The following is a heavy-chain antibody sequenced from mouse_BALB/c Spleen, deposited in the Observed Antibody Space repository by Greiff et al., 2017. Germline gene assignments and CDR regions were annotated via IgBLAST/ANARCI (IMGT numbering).Heavy chain of an antibody. D-gene: IGHD2-4*01. CDR1: GFTFSSYG. V-gene: IGHV5-6-3*01. Sequence: EVKVVESGGGLVQPGGSLKLSCAASGFTFSSYGMSWVRQTPDKRLELVATINSNGGSTYYPDSVKGRFTISRDNAKNTLYLQMSSLKSEDTAMYYCAREDYAFDYWGQGTTLTVSS. CDR3: AREDYAFDY. CDR2: INSNGGST. J-gene: IGHJ2*01.